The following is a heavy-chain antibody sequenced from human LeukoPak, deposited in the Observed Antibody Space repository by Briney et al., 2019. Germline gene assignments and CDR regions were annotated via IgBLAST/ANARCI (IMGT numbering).Heavy chain of an antibody. Sequence: GGSLRLSCAASGFTFSSYWMHWVRQAPGKGLVWVSRINSDGSSTSYADSVKGRFTISGDNAKNTLYLQMNSLRAEDTAVYYCARNTYYYDSSGYYYALGFDYWGQGTLVTVSS. CDR1: GFTFSSYW. D-gene: IGHD3-22*01. CDR3: ARNTYYYDSSGYYYALGFDY. J-gene: IGHJ4*02. V-gene: IGHV3-74*01. CDR2: INSDGSST.